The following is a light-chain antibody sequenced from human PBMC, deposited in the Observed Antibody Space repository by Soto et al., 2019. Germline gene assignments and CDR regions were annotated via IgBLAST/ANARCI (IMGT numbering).Light chain of an antibody. CDR1: SSNIGTSS. J-gene: IGLJ1*01. CDR3: SAWDDSLNGHV. V-gene: IGLV1-44*01. Sequence: QSVLTQPHSASGTPGQRVTISCSGSSSNIGTSSVHWFQQLPGTASKLLISTTNQPPSGVPERFSGSKSGTSASLAIGRLQSEYEADYYCSAWDDSLNGHVFGTGTKLTLL. CDR2: TTN.